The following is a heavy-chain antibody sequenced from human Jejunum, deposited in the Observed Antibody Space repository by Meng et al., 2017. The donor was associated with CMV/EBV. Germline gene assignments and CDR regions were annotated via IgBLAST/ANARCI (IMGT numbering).Heavy chain of an antibody. CDR1: VGSISSYY. CDR3: VRGVSPTEWPLEK. V-gene: IGHV4-59*01. J-gene: IGHJ4*02. D-gene: IGHD3-3*01. Sequence: VSVGSISSYYWSWVRHSPGKGLEWLGYIHYSESTKYNPSLESRVTMSLDRSRNQFSLRLSSVTAADTAVYFCVRGVSPTEWPLEKWGQGTRVTVSS. CDR2: IHYSEST.